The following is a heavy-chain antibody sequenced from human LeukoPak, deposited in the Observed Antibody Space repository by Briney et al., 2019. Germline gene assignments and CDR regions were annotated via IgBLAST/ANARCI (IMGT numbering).Heavy chain of an antibody. Sequence: TGGSLRLSCAASGFTFSSYGMHWVRQTPGKGLEWVAVIWYDGSNKYYADSVKGRFTISRDNSKNTLYLQMNSLRAEDTAVYYCARDRDPDDYVFDYWGQGTLVTVSS. D-gene: IGHD4-17*01. V-gene: IGHV3-33*01. CDR2: IWYDGSNK. J-gene: IGHJ4*02. CDR1: GFTFSSYG. CDR3: ARDRDPDDYVFDY.